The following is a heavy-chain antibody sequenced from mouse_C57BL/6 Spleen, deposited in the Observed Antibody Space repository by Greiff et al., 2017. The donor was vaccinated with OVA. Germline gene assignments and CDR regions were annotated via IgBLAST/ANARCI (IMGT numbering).Heavy chain of an antibody. Sequence: EVQLVESGPGLVKPSQSLSLTCSVTGYSITSGYYWNWIRQFPGNKLEWMGYISYDGSNNYNPSLKNRISITRDTSKNQFFLKLNSVTTEDTATYYCAKGVYYYGSSYEGAMDYWGQGTSVTVSS. CDR2: ISYDGSN. J-gene: IGHJ4*01. D-gene: IGHD1-1*01. CDR3: AKGVYYYGSSYEGAMDY. V-gene: IGHV3-6*01. CDR1: GYSITSGYY.